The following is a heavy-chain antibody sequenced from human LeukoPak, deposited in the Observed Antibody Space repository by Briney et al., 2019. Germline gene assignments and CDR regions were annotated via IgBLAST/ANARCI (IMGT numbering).Heavy chain of an antibody. J-gene: IGHJ6*03. CDR1: GFTFDDYA. V-gene: IGHV3-9*01. CDR3: AREGSGYYMDV. CDR2: ISWNSGSI. Sequence: PGRSLRLSCAASGFTFDDYAMHWVRQAPGKGLEWVSGISWNSGSIGYADSVKGRFTISRDNAKNSLYLQMNSLRAEDTAVYYCAREGSGYYMDVWGKGTTVTVSS.